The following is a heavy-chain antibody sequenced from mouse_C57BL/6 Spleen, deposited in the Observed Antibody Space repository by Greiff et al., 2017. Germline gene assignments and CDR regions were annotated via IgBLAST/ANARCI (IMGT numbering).Heavy chain of an antibody. D-gene: IGHD2-4*01. CDR1: GYTFTSYW. V-gene: IGHV1-64*01. CDR2: IHPNSGST. CDR3: ARGDDYDQAMDY. J-gene: IGHJ4*01. Sequence: VQLQQPGAELVKPGASVKLSCKASGYTFTSYWMHWVKQRPGQGLEWIGMIHPNSGSTNYNEKFKSKATLTVDKSSSTAYMQLSSLTSEDSAVYYCARGDDYDQAMDYWGQGTSVTVSS.